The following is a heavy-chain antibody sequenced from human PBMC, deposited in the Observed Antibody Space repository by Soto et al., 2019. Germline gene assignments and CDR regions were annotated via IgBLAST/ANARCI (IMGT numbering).Heavy chain of an antibody. CDR2: ISWNSGSI. V-gene: IGHV3-9*01. D-gene: IGHD3-3*01. CDR3: AKSPIWSGTLHYFDY. J-gene: IGHJ4*02. Sequence: GGSLRLSCAASGFTFDDYAMHWVRQAPGKGLEWVSGISWNSGSIGYADSVKGLFTISRDNAKNSLYLQMNSLRAEDTALYYCAKSPIWSGTLHYFDYWGQGTLVTVSS. CDR1: GFTFDDYA.